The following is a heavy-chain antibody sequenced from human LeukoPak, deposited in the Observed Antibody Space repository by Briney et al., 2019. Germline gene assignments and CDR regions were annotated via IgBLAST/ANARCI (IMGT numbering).Heavy chain of an antibody. CDR1: GYSFTTYW. V-gene: IGHV5-51*01. CDR3: ALRYSSGSYFDY. D-gene: IGHD1-26*01. Sequence: GESLKISCKASGYSFTTYWIGWGRQMPGKGLEWMGITFPGGSDTKYSPPFQGLVTMSADRSISTAYLQWNSLKASDTAMYYCALRYSSGSYFDYWGQGTLVTVSS. CDR2: TFPGGSDT. J-gene: IGHJ4*02.